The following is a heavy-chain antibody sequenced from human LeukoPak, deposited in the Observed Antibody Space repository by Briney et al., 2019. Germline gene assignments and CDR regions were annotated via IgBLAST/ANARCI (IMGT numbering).Heavy chain of an antibody. D-gene: IGHD6-19*01. CDR3: ARQSGWYHRGVQPNYYYYHGMDV. J-gene: IGHJ6*02. CDR1: GGSVSSSSYY. CDR2: IYFSGDT. V-gene: IGHV4-39*01. Sequence: PSETLSLTYTVSGGSVSSSSYYWGWIRQPPGGGLEWIGSIYFSGDTYYNPSLKSRVTISVDTSKNQVSLRLSSVTAADTAVYYCARQSGWYHRGVQPNYYYYHGMDVWGQGTTVTVSS.